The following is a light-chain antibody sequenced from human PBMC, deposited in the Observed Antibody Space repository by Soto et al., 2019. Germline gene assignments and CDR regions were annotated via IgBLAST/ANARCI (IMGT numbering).Light chain of an antibody. V-gene: IGLV2-14*01. CDR3: SSYTSSSTSV. CDR2: EVS. J-gene: IGLJ1*01. CDR1: SSDVGGYNY. Sequence: QSVLTKPASVSGSPGQSITISCTGTSSDVGGYNYVSWYQQHPGKAPKLMIYEVSNRPSGVSNRFSGSKSANTASLTISGLQAEDEADYYCSSYTSSSTSVFGTGTKVTVL.